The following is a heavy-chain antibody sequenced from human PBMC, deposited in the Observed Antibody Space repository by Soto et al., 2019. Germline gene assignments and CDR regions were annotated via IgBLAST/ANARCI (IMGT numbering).Heavy chain of an antibody. V-gene: IGHV4-30-4*01. CDR3: AREPTLYGDHRYFDL. CDR2: IYYSGST. D-gene: IGHD4-17*01. J-gene: IGHJ2*01. CDR1: GGSISSGDYY. Sequence: QVQLQESGPGLVKPSQTLSLTCTVSGGSISSGDYYWSWIRQPPGKGLEWIGYIYYSGSTYYNPYLKSRVTISVDTSKNQFALKLSSVTAADTAVYYCAREPTLYGDHRYFDLWGRGTLVTVSS.